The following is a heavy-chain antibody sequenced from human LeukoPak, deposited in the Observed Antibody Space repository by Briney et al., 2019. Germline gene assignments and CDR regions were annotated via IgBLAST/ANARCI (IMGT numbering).Heavy chain of an antibody. CDR3: ARVARGGFDP. V-gene: IGHV3-72*01. Sequence: GGSLRLSCAASGFTFSNYGMHWVRQAPGKGLEWVGRIRTKANSYTTEYAASVIGGFTISRDDSKNSLYLQMNSLKTEDTAVYYCARVARGGFDPWGQGTLVTVSS. CDR2: IRTKANSYTT. CDR1: GFTFSNYG. J-gene: IGHJ5*02.